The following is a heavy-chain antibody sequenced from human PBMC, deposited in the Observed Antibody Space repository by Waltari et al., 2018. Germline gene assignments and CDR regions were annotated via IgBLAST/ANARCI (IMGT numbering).Heavy chain of an antibody. J-gene: IGHJ4*02. Sequence: QVQLQQWGAGLLRPSETLSLTCAVYGGSFSGYFWNWIRQPPGKGLEWIGEIHQGGSTTYHPSRKSRVTMSVDTSRNQVSLKLSSVTAADTAIYYCARGRGYCVGGTCYFRHQPDSNYFDFWGQGTLVTVSS. CDR3: ARGRGYCVGGTCYFRHQPDSNYFDF. D-gene: IGHD2-15*01. CDR2: IHQGGST. CDR1: GGSFSGYF. V-gene: IGHV4-34*01.